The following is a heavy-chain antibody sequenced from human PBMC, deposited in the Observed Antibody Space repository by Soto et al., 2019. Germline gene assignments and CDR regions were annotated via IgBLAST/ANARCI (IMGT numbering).Heavy chain of an antibody. V-gene: IGHV1-8*01. CDR3: XXXRSXGWLSY. J-gene: IGHJ4*02. D-gene: IGHD6-19*01. Sequence: QVQLVQSGAEVKKPGASVKVSCKASGYTFTSYDINWVRQATGQGLEWMGWMNPNSGNTGYAQKLQGRVTMTRNTSISTAYMELSSLRSEDTAXYYXXXXRSXGWLSYWGQGTLVTVSS. CDR1: GYTFTSYD. CDR2: MNPNSGNT.